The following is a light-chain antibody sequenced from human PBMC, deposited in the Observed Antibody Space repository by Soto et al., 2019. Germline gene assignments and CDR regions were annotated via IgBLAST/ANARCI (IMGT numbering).Light chain of an antibody. CDR1: QSVSNY. CDR2: EAT. Sequence: DIQMTQSPSALSASVGERVTITCRASQSVSNYLNWYRQLPGKAPRLLIYEATNLQSGVPPRFSGSGSGTDFTLTISSLQAEEFTTYFCQQAYSLPISFGQGTRLEIK. J-gene: IGKJ5*01. V-gene: IGKV1-39*01. CDR3: QQAYSLPIS.